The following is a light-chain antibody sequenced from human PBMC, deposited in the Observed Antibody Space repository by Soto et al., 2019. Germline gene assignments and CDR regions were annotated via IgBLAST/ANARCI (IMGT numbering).Light chain of an antibody. Sequence: QSVLTQPPSASGSLGQSVTISCTGSSSDVGGYNSVSWYQYHPGKAPKVLIYEVTKRSSGVPDRFSGSKSGNTASLTVSGLQAEDEADYFCSSYAGSNKVIFGGGTKLTVL. CDR2: EVT. V-gene: IGLV2-8*01. CDR3: SSYAGSNKVI. J-gene: IGLJ2*01. CDR1: SSDVGGYNS.